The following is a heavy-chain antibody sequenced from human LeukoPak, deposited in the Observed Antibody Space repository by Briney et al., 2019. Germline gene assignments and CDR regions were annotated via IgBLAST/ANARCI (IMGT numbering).Heavy chain of an antibody. Sequence: SETLSLTCAVSGGFITSNYWWSWVRQSPGKGLEWIGEIYHSGTTNYNPSLKSRVTISVDKSKNQFSLKLSSVTAADTAVYYCARTGSSANDYWGQGTLVTVSS. D-gene: IGHD6-13*01. CDR2: IYHSGTT. CDR3: ARTGSSANDY. J-gene: IGHJ4*02. V-gene: IGHV4-4*02. CDR1: GGFITSNYW.